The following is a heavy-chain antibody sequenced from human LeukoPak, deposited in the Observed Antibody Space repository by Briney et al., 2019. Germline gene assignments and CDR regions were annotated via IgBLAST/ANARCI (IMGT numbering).Heavy chain of an antibody. CDR2: IHTSGST. CDR1: GGSISSYY. D-gene: IGHD6-6*01. V-gene: IGHV4-4*07. Sequence: SETLSLTCTVSGGSISSYYWSWIRQPAGKGLEWIGRIHTSGSTDCNPSLESRVTMSVDTSKNQFSLKLSSVTAADTAVYYCAREGSMTARPFVSIDYWGQGTLVTVSS. J-gene: IGHJ4*02. CDR3: AREGSMTARPFVSIDY.